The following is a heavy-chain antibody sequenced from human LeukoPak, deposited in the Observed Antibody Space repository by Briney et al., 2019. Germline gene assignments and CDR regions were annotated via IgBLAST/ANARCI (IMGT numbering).Heavy chain of an antibody. V-gene: IGHV4-34*03. J-gene: IGHJ4*02. Sequence: PSETLSLTCAVYGGSFSGYYWSWIRQPPGKGLEWIGEINHSGSTNYNPSLKSRVTISVDTSKNQFSLKLSSVTAADTAVYYCSVGDYGSGSPLDYWGQGTLVTVSS. CDR2: INHSGST. CDR1: GGSFSGYY. D-gene: IGHD3-10*01. CDR3: SVGDYGSGSPLDY.